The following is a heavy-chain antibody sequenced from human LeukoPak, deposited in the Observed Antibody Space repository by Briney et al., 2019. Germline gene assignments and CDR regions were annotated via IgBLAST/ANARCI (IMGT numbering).Heavy chain of an antibody. CDR2: IYYSGST. J-gene: IGHJ3*02. CDR3: ATRSVTLYAFDI. Sequence: SETLSLTCTVSGGSISSSSYYWGWIRQPPGKGLEWVGSIYYSGSTYYNPSLKSRVTISVDTSKNQFSLKLSSVTAADTAVYYCATRSVTLYAFDIWGQGTMVTVSS. D-gene: IGHD4-17*01. CDR1: GGSISSSSYY. V-gene: IGHV4-39*07.